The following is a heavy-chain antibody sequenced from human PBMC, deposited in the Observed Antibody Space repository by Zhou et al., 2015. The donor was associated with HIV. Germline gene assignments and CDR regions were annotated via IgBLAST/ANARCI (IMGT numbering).Heavy chain of an antibody. CDR1: GYTFTTYD. J-gene: IGHJ4*02. Sequence: QVQLVQSGAEVKKPGASVKVSCKASGYTFTTYDINWVRQATGQGLEWMGWMNPNSANIGYAQKFQGRVTITADKSTRTVYMELNSLRSDDTAVYFCAEDVPSYYYDSSGHQVMGVHWGQGTLVTVSS. D-gene: IGHD3-22*01. CDR3: AEDVPSYYYDSSGHQVMGVH. V-gene: IGHV1-8*01. CDR2: MNPNSANI.